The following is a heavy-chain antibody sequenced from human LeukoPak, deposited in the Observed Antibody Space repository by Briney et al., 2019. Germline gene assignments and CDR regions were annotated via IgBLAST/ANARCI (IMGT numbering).Heavy chain of an antibody. D-gene: IGHD3-22*01. J-gene: IGHJ4*02. CDR1: GGSISSSSYY. Sequence: SETLSLTCTVSGGSISSSSYYWGWIRQPPGKGLEWIGSIYYSGSTYYNPSLKSRVTISVDTSKNQFSLKLSSVTAADTAVYYCARDRRFNYYDSSGYPEDYFDYWGQGTLVTVSS. V-gene: IGHV4-39*07. CDR3: ARDRRFNYYDSSGYPEDYFDY. CDR2: IYYSGST.